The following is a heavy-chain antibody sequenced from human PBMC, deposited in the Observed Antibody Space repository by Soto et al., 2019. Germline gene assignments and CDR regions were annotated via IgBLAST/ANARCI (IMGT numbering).Heavy chain of an antibody. D-gene: IGHD2-15*01. CDR2: VSSSGASR. CDR3: ARGRSFHTNMAY. J-gene: IGHJ4*02. CDR1: GFTFSTYS. Sequence: PGGSLRLSCAASGFTFSTYSMNWVRQAPGKGLEWVSSVSSSGASRSYADSVKGRFTISRDNAKNSLYLQMDSLRAEDTAVYYCARGRSFHTNMAYWGQGNLVTVSS. V-gene: IGHV3-21*01.